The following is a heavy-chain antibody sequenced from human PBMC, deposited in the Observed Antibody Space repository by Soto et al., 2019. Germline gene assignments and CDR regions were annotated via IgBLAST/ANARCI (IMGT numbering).Heavy chain of an antibody. D-gene: IGHD2-15*01. CDR1: GFPFSTYE. J-gene: IGHJ4*02. V-gene: IGHV3-23*01. CDR3: VKGGWLDY. Sequence: EVQLLESGGGLVQPGGSLRLSCAASGFPFSTYEMTWVRQAPGKGLEWVSVIRPSDDNTYYADSVKGRFTISRDNSKNTLYLQVNSLRAEDTADYYCVKGGWLDYWGQGTVVTVSS. CDR2: IRPSDDNT.